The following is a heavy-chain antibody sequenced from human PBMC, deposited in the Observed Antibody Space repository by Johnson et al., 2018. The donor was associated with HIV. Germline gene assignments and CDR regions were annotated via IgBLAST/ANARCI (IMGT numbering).Heavy chain of an antibody. CDR1: GFTVSSNY. V-gene: IGHV3-66*01. J-gene: IGHJ3*02. Sequence: VQLVESGGGLVQPGGSLRLSCAASGFTVSSNYMSWVRQAPGKGLEWVSTFYSGGSTYYADSVKGSFTISRDNSKNTVYLQMNTLRPEDTAVYYCARDRFGSGRPNAFDMWGQGTMVPSLQ. D-gene: IGHD3-10*01. CDR2: FYSGGST. CDR3: ARDRFGSGRPNAFDM.